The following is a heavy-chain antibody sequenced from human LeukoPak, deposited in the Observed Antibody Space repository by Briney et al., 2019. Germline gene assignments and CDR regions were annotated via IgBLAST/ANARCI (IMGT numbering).Heavy chain of an antibody. J-gene: IGHJ4*02. CDR3: ARDGHSGSYDY. D-gene: IGHD1-26*01. CDR1: GFTVSSNY. Sequence: GGSLRLSCAASGFTVSSNYMSWVRQAPGKGLEWVSVIYSGGSTYYADSVKGRFTISGDNSKNTLYLQMNSLRAEDTAVYYCARDGHSGSYDYWGQGTLVTVSS. V-gene: IGHV3-66*01. CDR2: IYSGGST.